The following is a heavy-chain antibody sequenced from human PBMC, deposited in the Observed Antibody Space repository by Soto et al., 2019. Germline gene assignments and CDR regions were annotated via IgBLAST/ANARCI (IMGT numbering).Heavy chain of an antibody. V-gene: IGHV1-3*01. CDR3: ARHEAVFRGSDYIDYFNY. Sequence: ASVKVSCKASGNTVPNYAIHWVRQAPGQRLEWMGWINGGNGNTYYSEHFQGRVPFTRDTSAGTVYMQLSSLTSEDTAVYDCARHEAVFRGSDYIDYFNYSGQGGLHTVSS. D-gene: IGHD6-25*01. CDR1: GNTVPNYA. J-gene: IGHJ4*02. CDR2: INGGNGNT.